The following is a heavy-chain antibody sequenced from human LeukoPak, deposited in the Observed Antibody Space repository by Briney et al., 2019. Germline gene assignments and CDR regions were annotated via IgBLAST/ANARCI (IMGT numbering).Heavy chain of an antibody. V-gene: IGHV3-48*04. CDR3: ARDNFRAAGTGYFDY. Sequence: PGGSLRLSYTASGFTFSSYRMNWVRQAPGKGLEWVSYISGSGVTIYYADSVKGRFTISRDNAKNSLYLQMNSLRAEDTAVYYCARDNFRAAGTGYFDYWGQGIPVTVSS. J-gene: IGHJ4*02. CDR1: GFTFSSYR. D-gene: IGHD6-13*01. CDR2: ISGSGVTI.